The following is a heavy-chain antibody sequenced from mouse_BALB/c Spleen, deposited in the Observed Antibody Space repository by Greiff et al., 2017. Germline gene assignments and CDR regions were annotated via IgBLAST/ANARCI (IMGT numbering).Heavy chain of an antibody. CDR1: GFSLSTSGMG. J-gene: IGHJ4*01. CDR2: IYWDDAK. CDR3: ARRANYGSMDY. Sequence: QVTLKVSGPGILQPSQTLSLTCSFSGFSLSTSGMGVSWIRQPSGKGLEWLAHIYWDDAKRYNPSLKSRLTISKDTSRNQVFLKITSVDTADTATYYCARRANYGSMDYWGQGTSVTVSS. V-gene: IGHV8-12*01. D-gene: IGHD1-1*01.